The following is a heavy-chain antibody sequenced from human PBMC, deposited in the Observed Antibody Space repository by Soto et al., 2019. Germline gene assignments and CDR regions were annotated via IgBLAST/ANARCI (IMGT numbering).Heavy chain of an antibody. CDR3: ATASSIGGRLWYFDL. CDR1: GYIFTDYY. J-gene: IGHJ2*01. V-gene: IGHV1-69-2*01. D-gene: IGHD6-6*01. CDR2: LDPEDGET. Sequence: EVQLVQSGAEVKKPGATVKISCTVSGYIFTDYYVYWVQQATGKGLEWMGFLDPEDGETMYAEKFQGRITITADTSTETAYMELSSLRSEDTAVYYCATASSIGGRLWYFDLWGRGTLVTVSS.